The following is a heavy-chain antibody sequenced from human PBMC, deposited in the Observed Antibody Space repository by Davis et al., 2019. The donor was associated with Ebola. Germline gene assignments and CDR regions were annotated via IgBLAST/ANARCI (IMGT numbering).Heavy chain of an antibody. CDR2: IYYSGST. D-gene: IGHD5-12*01. V-gene: IGHV4-39*01. Sequence: SETLSLTCTVSGGSISSSSYYWGWIRQPPGKGLEWIGSIYYSGSTYYNPSLKSRVAISVDTSKNQFSLKLSSVTAADTAVYYCASLSGDYRAYNWFDPWGQGTLVTVSS. CDR1: GGSISSSSYY. CDR3: ASLSGDYRAYNWFDP. J-gene: IGHJ5*02.